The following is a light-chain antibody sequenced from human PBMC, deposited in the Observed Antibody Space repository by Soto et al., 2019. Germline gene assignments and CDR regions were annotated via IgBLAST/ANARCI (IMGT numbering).Light chain of an antibody. CDR1: SSDVGGYNY. CDR2: DVS. V-gene: IGLV2-14*01. Sequence: QSVLTQPASVSGSPGQSIAISCTGTSSDVGGYNYVSWYQQHPGKAPKLMIFDVSNRPSGVSNRFSGSKSGNTASLTISGLQAEDEADYYCSSYTSSGTLYVFGTGTKVIVL. CDR3: SSYTSSGTLYV. J-gene: IGLJ1*01.